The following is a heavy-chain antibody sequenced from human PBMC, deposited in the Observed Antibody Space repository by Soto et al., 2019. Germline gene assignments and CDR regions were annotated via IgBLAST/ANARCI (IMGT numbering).Heavy chain of an antibody. Sequence: TLSLTCAVSGASISTNNWWSWVRQPPGKGLEWIGEVYHSGSTNCNPSLKSRVTISIDKSKNQFSLRLTSMTAADTAVYYCAVPGAGDFDYWSQGTLVTVSS. CDR2: VYHSGST. D-gene: IGHD6-13*01. J-gene: IGHJ4*02. CDR1: GASISTNNW. CDR3: AVPGAGDFDY. V-gene: IGHV4-4*02.